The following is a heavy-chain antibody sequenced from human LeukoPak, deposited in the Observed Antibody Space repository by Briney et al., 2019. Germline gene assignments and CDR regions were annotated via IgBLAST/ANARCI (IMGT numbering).Heavy chain of an antibody. Sequence: SETLSLTCTVSGGSISSSSYYWGWIRQPPGKGLEWIGSIYYSGSTYYNPSLKSRVTISVDTSKNQFSLKLSSVTAADTAVYYCARVKLLWFGELLFYYYMDVWGKGTTVTVSS. CDR3: ARVKLLWFGELLFYYYMDV. V-gene: IGHV4-39*07. D-gene: IGHD3-10*01. CDR2: IYYSGST. CDR1: GGSISSSSYY. J-gene: IGHJ6*03.